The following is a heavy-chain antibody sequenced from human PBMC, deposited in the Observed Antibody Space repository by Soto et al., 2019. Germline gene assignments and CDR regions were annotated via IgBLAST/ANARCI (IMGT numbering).Heavy chain of an antibody. Sequence: QVPLVQSGAEVKKPGASVKVSCKVSGYTLTELSMHWVRQAPGKGLEWMGGFDPEDGETIYAQKFQGRVTMTEDTSTDTAYMELSSLRSEDTAVYYCATDERTPEAYYYDSSGYYPLGYWGQGTLVTVSS. CDR1: GYTLTELS. V-gene: IGHV1-24*01. J-gene: IGHJ4*02. CDR3: ATDERTPEAYYYDSSGYYPLGY. D-gene: IGHD3-22*01. CDR2: FDPEDGET.